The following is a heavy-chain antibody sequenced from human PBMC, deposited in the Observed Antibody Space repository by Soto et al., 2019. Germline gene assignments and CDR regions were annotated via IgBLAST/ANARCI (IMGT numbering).Heavy chain of an antibody. CDR1: GGSITSSGYY. D-gene: IGHD3-16*01. Sequence: QVQLQESGPGLVKPSQTLSLTCTVSGGSITSSGYYWSWIRQHPGEGLEWIGFTSNSGSTSYNPSLRMRVTSSDDTSSTPLSLNLTSVTAADPAVYSGASVGGSTKVDYWGQGTLVTVSP. V-gene: IGHV4-31*03. CDR3: ASVGGSTKVDY. J-gene: IGHJ4*02. CDR2: TSNSGST.